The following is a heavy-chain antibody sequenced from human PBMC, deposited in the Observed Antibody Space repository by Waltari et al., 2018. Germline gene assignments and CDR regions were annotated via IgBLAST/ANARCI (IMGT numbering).Heavy chain of an antibody. CDR1: GYSISSGYY. J-gene: IGHJ5*02. V-gene: IGHV4-38-2*01. CDR3: ARQGGSPLYNWFDP. Sequence: QVQLQESGPGLVKPSETLSLTCAVPGYSISSGYYWGWIRQPPGKGLEWIGSIYHSGSTYYNPSLKSRVTISVDTSKNQFSLKLSSVTAADTAVYYCARQGGSPLYNWFDPWGQGTLVTVSS. D-gene: IGHD1-26*01. CDR2: IYHSGST.